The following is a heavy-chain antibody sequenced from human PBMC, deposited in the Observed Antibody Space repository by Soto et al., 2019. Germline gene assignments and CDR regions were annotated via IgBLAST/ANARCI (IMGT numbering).Heavy chain of an antibody. CDR1: GFTFSSYS. CDR3: ARAHGSGRYGEDAFDI. Sequence: EVQLVESGGGLVKPGGSLRLSCAASGFTFSSYSMNWVRQAPGKGLEWVSSTSSSSSYIYYADSVKGRFTISRDNAKNSLYLQMNSLRAEDTAVYYCARAHGSGRYGEDAFDIWGQGTMVTVSS. CDR2: TSSSSSYI. D-gene: IGHD6-19*01. V-gene: IGHV3-21*01. J-gene: IGHJ3*02.